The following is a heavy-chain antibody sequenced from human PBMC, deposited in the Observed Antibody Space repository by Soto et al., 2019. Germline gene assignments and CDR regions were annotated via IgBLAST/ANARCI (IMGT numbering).Heavy chain of an antibody. CDR1: EYTFTDYY. Sequence: QVQLVQSGAEVKKPGASVKVSCKASEYTFTDYYIHWVRQAPGQGLEWMGWINPNSGGTNYAQKFQGWVTITRDTSISTADMELSSLRSDGMAVYYCARSLRRADRNDWSYYYHGMDVWGQGTTVTVSS. CDR3: ARSLRRADRNDWSYYYHGMDV. CDR2: INPNSGGT. J-gene: IGHJ6*02. V-gene: IGHV1-2*04. D-gene: IGHD1-1*01.